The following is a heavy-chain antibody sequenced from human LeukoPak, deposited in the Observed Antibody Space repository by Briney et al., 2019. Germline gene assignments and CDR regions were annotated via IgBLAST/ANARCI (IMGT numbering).Heavy chain of an antibody. CDR1: GGSISSYY. D-gene: IGHD3-22*01. CDR3: AREGAYYYDSSGYLFSRFPKLFDY. CDR2: IYTSGGT. J-gene: IGHJ4*02. Sequence: PSETLSLTCTVSGGSISSYYWSWIRQPAGKGLEWIGRIYTSGGTNYNPSLKSRVTMSVDTSKNQFSLKLSSVTAADTAVYYCAREGAYYYDSSGYLFSRFPKLFDYWGQGTLVTVSS. V-gene: IGHV4-4*07.